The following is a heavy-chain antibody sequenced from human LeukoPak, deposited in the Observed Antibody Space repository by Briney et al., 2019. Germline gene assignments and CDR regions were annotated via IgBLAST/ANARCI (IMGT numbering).Heavy chain of an antibody. Sequence: PSETLSLTCTVSGGSISSSLYYWVWIRQPPGKGLEWIGSIYYSGNTYYNPSLNSRVTISVDTSKNQLSLKLSSVTAADTAVYYCARESGNYYFAFDIWGQGTMVTVSS. CDR2: IYYSGNT. J-gene: IGHJ3*02. CDR1: GGSISSSLYY. CDR3: ARESGNYYFAFDI. D-gene: IGHD1-26*01. V-gene: IGHV4-39*07.